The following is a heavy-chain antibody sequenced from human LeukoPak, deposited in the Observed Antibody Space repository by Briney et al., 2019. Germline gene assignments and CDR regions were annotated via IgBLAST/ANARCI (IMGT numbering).Heavy chain of an antibody. CDR1: GFTFSSYS. CDR3: ARQANYYYDSSGYYYFDY. V-gene: IGHV3-7*03. Sequence: GGSLRLSCAASGFTFSSYSMNWVRQAPGKGLEWVANIKPDGSEKKYVDSVKGRFTISRDNAKNSLCLQMNSLRAEDTAVYYCARQANYYYDSSGYYYFDYWGQGTLVTVSS. D-gene: IGHD3-22*01. J-gene: IGHJ4*02. CDR2: IKPDGSEK.